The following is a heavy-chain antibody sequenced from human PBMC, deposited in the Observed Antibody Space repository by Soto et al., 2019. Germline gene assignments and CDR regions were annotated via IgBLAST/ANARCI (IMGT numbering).Heavy chain of an antibody. J-gene: IGHJ4*02. V-gene: IGHV1-8*01. D-gene: IGHD2-2*01. CDR1: GYPFPSSD. CDR2: MNPNSGNT. Sequence: ASVKVSCKASGYPFPSSDINWVRQATGQGLEWMGWMNPNSGNTGYAQKFQGRVTMTRNTSINTAYMELSSLRSEDTAVYYCAKQGPLHYSGTSRPYYYDSWGEGTLVTVSS. CDR3: AKQGPLHYSGTSRPYYYDS.